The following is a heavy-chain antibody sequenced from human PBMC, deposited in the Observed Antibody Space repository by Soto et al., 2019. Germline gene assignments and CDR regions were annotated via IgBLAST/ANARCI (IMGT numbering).Heavy chain of an antibody. D-gene: IGHD3-22*01. CDR1: GFTFSSYS. Sequence: GSLRLSCAASGFTFSSYSMNWVRQAPGKGLEWVAAISHDGTNKNYGDSVKGRFTISRDNSKKTRYLQMNSLRPEDTALYYCAKDEYYYSRSGYYIFDSWGQGTLVTVSS. V-gene: IGHV3-30*18. CDR2: ISHDGTNK. CDR3: AKDEYYYSRSGYYIFDS. J-gene: IGHJ4*02.